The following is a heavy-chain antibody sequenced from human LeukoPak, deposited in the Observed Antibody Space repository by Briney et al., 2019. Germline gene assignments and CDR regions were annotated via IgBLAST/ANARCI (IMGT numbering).Heavy chain of an antibody. CDR1: GGTFSSYA. V-gene: IGHV1-8*02. CDR3: ARGPKAYYFDSSSYVFHY. J-gene: IGHJ4*02. Sequence: ASVKVSCKASGGTFSSYAISWVRQAPGQGLEWMGWMNPDSGNTAYAQRFQGRVTMTRHTSISTAYMELTSLRSEDTAVYYCARGPKAYYFDSSSYVFHYWGQGTLVTVSS. D-gene: IGHD3-22*01. CDR2: MNPDSGNT.